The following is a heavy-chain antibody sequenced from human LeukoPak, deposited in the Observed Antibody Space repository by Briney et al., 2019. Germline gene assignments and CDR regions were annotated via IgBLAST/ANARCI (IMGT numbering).Heavy chain of an antibody. Sequence: ASVEVSCKASGYTFTSYAMHCVRQAPGQRLEWMGWINAGNGNTKYSQKFQGRVTITRDTSASTAYMELSSLRSEDTAVYYCARHSSTSLEYFQHWGQGTLVTVSS. CDR3: ARHSSTSLEYFQH. CDR1: GYTFTSYA. CDR2: INAGNGNT. V-gene: IGHV1-3*01. J-gene: IGHJ1*01. D-gene: IGHD2-2*01.